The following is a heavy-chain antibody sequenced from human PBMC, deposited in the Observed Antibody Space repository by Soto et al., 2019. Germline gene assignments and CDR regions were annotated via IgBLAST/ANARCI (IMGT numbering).Heavy chain of an antibody. Sequence: GGPLRLSCAASGFTFSSYGMHWVRQAPGKGLEWVAVISYDGSNKYYADSVKGRFTISRDNSKNTLYLQMNSLRAEDTAVYYCANSYYDSSGYYYYYYYGMDVWGQGTTVTVSS. J-gene: IGHJ6*02. CDR2: ISYDGSNK. D-gene: IGHD3-22*01. CDR3: ANSYYDSSGYYYYYYYGMDV. CDR1: GFTFSSYG. V-gene: IGHV3-30*18.